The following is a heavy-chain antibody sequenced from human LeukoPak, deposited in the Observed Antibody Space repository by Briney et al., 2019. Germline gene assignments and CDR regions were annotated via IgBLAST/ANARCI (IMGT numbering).Heavy chain of an antibody. CDR1: GFTFSSYA. Sequence: GGSLRLSCAASGFTFSSYAMSWVRRAPGKGLEWVSVISGSGGSTYYADSVKGRFTISRDNSKNTLYLQMNSLRAEDTAVYYCATSEYSSGCYFFDYWGQGTLVTVSS. CDR3: ATSEYSSGCYFFDY. CDR2: ISGSGGST. V-gene: IGHV3-23*01. J-gene: IGHJ4*02. D-gene: IGHD6-19*01.